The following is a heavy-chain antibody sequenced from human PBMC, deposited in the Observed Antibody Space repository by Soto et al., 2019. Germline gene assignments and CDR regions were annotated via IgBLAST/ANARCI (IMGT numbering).Heavy chain of an antibody. CDR2: MNPNSGNT. D-gene: IGHD1-26*01. CDR1: GYTFTSYD. J-gene: IGHJ4*02. Sequence: QVQLVQSGAEVKKPGASVKVSCKASGYTFTSYDINWVRQATGQGLEWMGWMNPNSGNTGYAQNFQGRVTKTRNTSISTTYMRRSSLRSEDTAVYYCAVEERGYYDYWGQGTLVTVSS. CDR3: AVEERGYYDY. V-gene: IGHV1-8*01.